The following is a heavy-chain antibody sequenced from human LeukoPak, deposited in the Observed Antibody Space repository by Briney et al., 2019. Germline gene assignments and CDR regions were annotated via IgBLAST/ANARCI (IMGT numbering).Heavy chain of an antibody. Sequence: SETLSLTCTVSGGSISSYYWSWLRQPPGKGLEWIGYIYYSGSTNYNPSLKSRVTISVDTSKNQFSLKLSSVTAADTAVYYCARLYNWNYEDYFDYWGQGTLVTVSS. D-gene: IGHD1-7*01. CDR3: ARLYNWNYEDYFDY. J-gene: IGHJ4*02. CDR1: GGSISSYY. V-gene: IGHV4-59*01. CDR2: IYYSGST.